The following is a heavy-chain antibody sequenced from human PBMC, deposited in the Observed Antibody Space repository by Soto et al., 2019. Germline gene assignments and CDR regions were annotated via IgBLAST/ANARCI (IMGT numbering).Heavy chain of an antibody. J-gene: IGHJ4*02. D-gene: IGHD2-2*01. CDR3: AKGIVVGVSAADY. Sequence: EVQLVESGGGLVQPGGSLRLSCAASGFIVSTNHVNWVRQAPGKGLEWVSVITTGGYTFYADSVKGRFTISRDNSKNTMYLQMNSLRAEDTAMYYCAKGIVVGVSAADYWGQGTQVTVSS. CDR2: ITTGGYT. V-gene: IGHV3-66*01. CDR1: GFIVSTNH.